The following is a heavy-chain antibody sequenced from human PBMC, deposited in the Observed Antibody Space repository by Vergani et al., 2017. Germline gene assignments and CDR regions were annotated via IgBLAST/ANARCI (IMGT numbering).Heavy chain of an antibody. V-gene: IGHV1-69*09. Sequence: QVQLVQSGAELKKPGASVKVSCKASGYTFTSYDINWVRQATGQGLEWMGRIIPILGIANYAQKFQGRVTITADKSTSTAYMELSSLRAEDTAVYYCAKAAPGLYDSSGYYVGFYYYYYMDVWGKGTTVTVSS. CDR1: GYTFTSYD. D-gene: IGHD3-22*01. CDR3: AKAAPGLYDSSGYYVGFYYYYYMDV. CDR2: IIPILGIA. J-gene: IGHJ6*03.